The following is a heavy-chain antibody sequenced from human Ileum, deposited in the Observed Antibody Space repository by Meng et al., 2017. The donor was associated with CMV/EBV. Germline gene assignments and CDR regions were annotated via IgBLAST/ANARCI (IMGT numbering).Heavy chain of an antibody. CDR3: ARGLASGWPDY. J-gene: IGHJ4*02. CDR1: GGSFTGYY. V-gene: IGHV4-34*01. Sequence: QLQQWGAGLLKPSETLSLTCAVFGGSFTGYYWSWFRQSPGKGLEWIGEITHSGRTSYNLSLKSRVTISVDMSKYQFSLKLTSVTAADTAIYYCARGLASGWPDYWGQGTLSPPPQ. CDR2: ITHSGRT. D-gene: IGHD3-10*01.